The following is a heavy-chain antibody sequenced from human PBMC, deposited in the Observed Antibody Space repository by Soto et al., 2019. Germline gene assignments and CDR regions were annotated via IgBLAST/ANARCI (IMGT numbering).Heavy chain of an antibody. CDR2: VSYDGSKT. V-gene: IGHV3-30*18. Sequence: QVQLVESGGGVVQPGRSLRLSCVASGFSFSSYGMHWVRQAPGKGLEWVAVVSYDGSKTYYADSVKGRFTISRDNSKNTLYLQMNSLRTEDAAVYFCAKGSVVVLGATLYNWFDPWGQGTLVTVSS. J-gene: IGHJ5*02. D-gene: IGHD2-15*01. CDR1: GFSFSSYG. CDR3: AKGSVVVLGATLYNWFDP.